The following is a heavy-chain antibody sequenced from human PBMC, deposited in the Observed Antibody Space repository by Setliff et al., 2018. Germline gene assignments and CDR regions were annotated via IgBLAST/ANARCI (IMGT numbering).Heavy chain of an antibody. CDR2: IVPNSRTI. V-gene: IGHV3-48*01. D-gene: IGHD2-2*01. CDR3: GRTQVVPASTYSIDY. J-gene: IGHJ4*02. Sequence: GGSLRLSCAASGFTFGDYAMSWVRQAPGKGLEWVSHIVPNSRTIYYADSVKGRFTISRDNAKNSLYLQMNSLRAEDTAVYYCGRTQVVPASTYSIDYWGQGTLVTVSS. CDR1: GFTFGDYA.